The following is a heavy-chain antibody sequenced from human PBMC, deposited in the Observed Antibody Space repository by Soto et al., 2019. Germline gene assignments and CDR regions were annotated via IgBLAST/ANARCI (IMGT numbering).Heavy chain of an antibody. CDR3: ASYYDFWSGSPARYGMDV. V-gene: IGHV1-69*13. CDR2: IIPIFGTA. Sequence: ASVKVSCKASGGTFSSYAISWVRQAPGQGLEWMGGIIPIFGTANYAQKFQGRVTITADESTSTAYMELSSLRSEDTAVYYCASYYDFWSGSPARYGMDVWGQGTTVTVSS. J-gene: IGHJ6*02. CDR1: GGTFSSYA. D-gene: IGHD3-3*01.